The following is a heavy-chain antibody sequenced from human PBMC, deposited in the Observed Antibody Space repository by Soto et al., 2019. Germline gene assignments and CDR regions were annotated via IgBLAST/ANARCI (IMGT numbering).Heavy chain of an antibody. CDR1: GFTFSSYW. J-gene: IGHJ4*02. V-gene: IGHV3-7*01. CDR2: IKQDGSDK. Sequence: GGSLRLSCAASGFTFSSYWMSWVRQAPGKGLEWVANIKQDGSDKYYLDSVKGRFTISRDKAKNSLYLQMNSLRADDTAVYYCTRDLPDPSYLFDYWGQGTLVTVSS. CDR3: TRDLPDPSYLFDY.